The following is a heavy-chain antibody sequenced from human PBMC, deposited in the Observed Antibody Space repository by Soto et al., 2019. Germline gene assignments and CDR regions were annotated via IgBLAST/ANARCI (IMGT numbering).Heavy chain of an antibody. CDR1: GFTFNDSW. D-gene: IGHD1-1*01. CDR3: TRDRAYNTFDF. CDR2: INEDGSVK. V-gene: IGHV3-7*01. J-gene: IGHJ4*02. Sequence: GGSLRLSCVDSGFTFNDSWMAWVRQFPGRGLEWVANINEDGSVKNYVDSVRGRFTVSRDNAKNSLYLQMNSLRVDDTALYYCTRDRAYNTFDFWGQGTLVTVSS.